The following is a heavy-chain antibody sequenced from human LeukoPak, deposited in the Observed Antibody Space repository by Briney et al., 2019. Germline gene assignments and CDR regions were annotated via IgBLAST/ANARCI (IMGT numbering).Heavy chain of an antibody. V-gene: IGHV3-7*01. D-gene: IGHD2-8*01. CDR3: ARALIGYYFDY. CDR2: INQDGGVK. CDR1: GFTFSSDW. Sequence: GGSLRLSCAASGFTFSSDWMNWVRQAPGKGLEWVATINQDGGVKYYVDSVRGRFTISRDNSKNSLYLQMNSLRAEDTAVYYCARALIGYYFDYWGQGTLVTVSS. J-gene: IGHJ4*02.